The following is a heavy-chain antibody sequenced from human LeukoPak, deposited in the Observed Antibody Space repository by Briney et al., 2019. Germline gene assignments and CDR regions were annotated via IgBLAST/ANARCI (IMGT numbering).Heavy chain of an antibody. CDR2: ISGSGGST. V-gene: IGHV3-23*01. Sequence: GGSLRLSCAASGFTFSSYAVSWVRQAPGKGLEWVSAISGSGGSTYYADSVKGRFTISRDNSKNTLYLQMNSLRAEGTAVYYCARDQGSGYDYWGQGTLVTVSS. CDR3: ARDQGSGYDY. J-gene: IGHJ4*02. CDR1: GFTFSSYA. D-gene: IGHD6-19*01.